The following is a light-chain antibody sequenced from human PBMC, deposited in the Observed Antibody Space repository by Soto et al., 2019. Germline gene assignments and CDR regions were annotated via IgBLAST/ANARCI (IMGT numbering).Light chain of an antibody. CDR1: SSDVGGYNY. J-gene: IGLJ1*01. V-gene: IGLV2-14*01. CDR3: SSYTGSIYV. Sequence: QSVLTQPASVSGSPGQSITISCTGTSSDVGGYNYVSWYQQHPGKAPKVMIYEVSNRPSGVSSRFSGSKSGNTASLTISGLQAEDEADYYCSSYTGSIYVFGTGTKVTVL. CDR2: EVS.